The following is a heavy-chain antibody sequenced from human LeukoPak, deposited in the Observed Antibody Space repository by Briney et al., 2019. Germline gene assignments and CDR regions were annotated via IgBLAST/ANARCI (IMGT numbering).Heavy chain of an antibody. V-gene: IGHV4-38-2*02. Sequence: PSETLSLTCTVSGYSISSGYYWGWIRQPPGKWLEWIGSIYHSGSTYYNPSLNGRVTISVDTSKNQFSLKLTSVTAADTALYYCARDFPPGYTSTWYLGGWFDPWGQGTLVTVSS. CDR2: IYHSGST. D-gene: IGHD6-13*01. CDR1: GYSISSGYY. J-gene: IGHJ5*02. CDR3: ARDFPPGYTSTWYLGGWFDP.